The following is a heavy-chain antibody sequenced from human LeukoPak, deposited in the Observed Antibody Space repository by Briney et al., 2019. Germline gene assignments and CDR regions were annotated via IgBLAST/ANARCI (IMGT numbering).Heavy chain of an antibody. V-gene: IGHV1-69*04. CDR2: IIPILGIA. J-gene: IGHJ3*02. CDR3: ARSGPRYSDAFDI. CDR1: GGTFSSYA. Sequence: ASVKVSCKASGGTFSSYAISWVRQAPGQGLEWMGRIIPILGIANYAQKFQGRVTITADKSTSTAYMELSSLRSEDTAVYYCARSGPRYSDAFDIWGQGTMVTVSS. D-gene: IGHD2-15*01.